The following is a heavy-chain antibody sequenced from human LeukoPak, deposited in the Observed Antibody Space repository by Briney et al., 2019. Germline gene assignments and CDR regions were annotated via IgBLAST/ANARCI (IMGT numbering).Heavy chain of an antibody. Sequence: PGGSLRLSCAASGFSFDDYAMHWVRQAPGKGLEWVSGISWKSGSIGYADSVKGRFTISRDNSKNTLYLQMNSLRAEDTAVYYCAKDGFLYGDPPDYWGQGTLVTVSS. CDR1: GFSFDDYA. V-gene: IGHV3-9*01. D-gene: IGHD2/OR15-2a*01. CDR2: ISWKSGSI. CDR3: AKDGFLYGDPPDY. J-gene: IGHJ4*02.